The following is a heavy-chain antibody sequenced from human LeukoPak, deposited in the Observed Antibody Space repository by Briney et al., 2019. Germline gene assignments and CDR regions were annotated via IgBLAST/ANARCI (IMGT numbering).Heavy chain of an antibody. V-gene: IGHV1-2*02. CDR3: ATVPVRLTAILRYFDY. J-gene: IGHJ4*02. CDR2: INPNSGAS. D-gene: IGHD2-21*02. Sequence: GASVKVSCKVSGHTFSGYYLHWVRQAPGQGLEWMAWINPNSGASNFAQKFQGRITMTRDTSISTAYMELSSLTSDDTAVYYCATVPVRLTAILRYFDYWGQGTLVTVSS. CDR1: GHTFSGYY.